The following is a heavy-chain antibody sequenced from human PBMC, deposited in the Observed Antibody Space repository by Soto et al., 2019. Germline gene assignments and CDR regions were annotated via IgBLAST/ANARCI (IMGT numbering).Heavy chain of an antibody. V-gene: IGHV3-30*01. D-gene: IGHD1-26*01. J-gene: IGHJ4*02. Sequence: PGGSMRLSCAAAGFTFGGYAGHWVRQAPGKGLEWVAVISYDGTNKYYADSVKGRFTISRDNSKNTLYLQMNSLRAEDTAVYYCARDLRTWELLRAFDYWGQGTLVTVSS. CDR3: ARDLRTWELLRAFDY. CDR2: ISYDGTNK. CDR1: GFTFGGYA.